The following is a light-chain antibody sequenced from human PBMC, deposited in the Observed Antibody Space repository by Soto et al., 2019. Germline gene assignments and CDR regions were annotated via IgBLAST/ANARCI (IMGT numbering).Light chain of an antibody. Sequence: QSALTQPLPVSGAPGQRVTISCTGSSSNIGAGYDVHWYQQLPGTAPKLLIYGNNNRPSGVPDRFSGSKSGTSASLAITGLQAEDEADYYCQSYDSSLGNVFGTGTKVTVL. V-gene: IGLV1-40*01. J-gene: IGLJ1*01. CDR2: GNN. CDR3: QSYDSSLGNV. CDR1: SSNIGAGYD.